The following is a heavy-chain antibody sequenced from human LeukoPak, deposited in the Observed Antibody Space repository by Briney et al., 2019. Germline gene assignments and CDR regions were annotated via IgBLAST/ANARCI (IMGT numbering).Heavy chain of an antibody. CDR3: ARSLSVTTGWDY. Sequence: SVKVSCKASGGTFSSYAISWVRQAPGQGLEWMGGIIPIFGTANYAQKFQGRVTITADESTSTAYMELSSLRSEDTAVYYCARSLSVTTGWDYWGQGTLVTVSS. V-gene: IGHV1-69*13. CDR2: IIPIFGTA. D-gene: IGHD4-17*01. CDR1: GGTFSSYA. J-gene: IGHJ4*02.